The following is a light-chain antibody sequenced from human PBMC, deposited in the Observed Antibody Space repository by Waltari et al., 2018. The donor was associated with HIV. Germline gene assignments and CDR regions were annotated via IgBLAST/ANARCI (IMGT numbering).Light chain of an antibody. CDR3: CSYAGSYTYVV. V-gene: IGLV2-11*01. Sequence: QSALTQPRSVSGSPGQSVTISGTGTRRYVGGFNYVSWYQQHPGKAPKLMIYDVSKRPSGVPDRFSGSKSGNTASLTISGLQAEDEADYYCCSYAGSYTYVVFGGGTKLTVL. CDR2: DVS. J-gene: IGLJ2*01. CDR1: RRYVGGFNY.